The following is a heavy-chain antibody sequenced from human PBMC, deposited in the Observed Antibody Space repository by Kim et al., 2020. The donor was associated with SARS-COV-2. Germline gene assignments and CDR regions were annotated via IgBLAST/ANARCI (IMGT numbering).Heavy chain of an antibody. Sequence: PHIKSRVTIAVDTSKNPFSLKLSSVTAADAAVYYCARAVTMVRGRYYFDYWGQGTLVTVSS. CDR3: ARAVTMVRGRYYFDY. D-gene: IGHD3-10*01. J-gene: IGHJ4*02. V-gene: IGHV4-31*02.